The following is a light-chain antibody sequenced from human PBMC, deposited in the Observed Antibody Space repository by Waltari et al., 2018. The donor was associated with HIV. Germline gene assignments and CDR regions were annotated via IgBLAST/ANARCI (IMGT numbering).Light chain of an antibody. CDR3: ATWDANLNGVV. Sequence: QSVLTQPPSTSESPGQWITIACSGRAANIAIHPVNWFQPVPGTAPKLLIFGSHQRPSGVPDRFSGSKSGTSASLAIRGLQSEDEAEYYCATWDANLNGVVFGGGTKVTVL. J-gene: IGLJ3*02. CDR2: GSH. CDR1: AANIAIHP. V-gene: IGLV1-44*01.